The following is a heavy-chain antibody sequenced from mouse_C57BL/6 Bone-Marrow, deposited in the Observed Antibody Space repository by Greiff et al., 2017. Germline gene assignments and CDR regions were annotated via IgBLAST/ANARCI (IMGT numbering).Heavy chain of an antibody. CDR3: ERWDYSNYEDDRDY. Sequence: VQLQQPGAELVKPGASVKLSCKASGYTFTSYWMHWVKQRPGRGLEWIGRIDPNSGGTKYNEKFKSKASLTVDKPSSTAYMQLSSLTSEDSAVYYCERWDYSNYEDDRDYWGQGTSVTVSA. D-gene: IGHD2-5*01. CDR1: GYTFTSYW. J-gene: IGHJ4*01. CDR2: IDPNSGGT. V-gene: IGHV1-72*01.